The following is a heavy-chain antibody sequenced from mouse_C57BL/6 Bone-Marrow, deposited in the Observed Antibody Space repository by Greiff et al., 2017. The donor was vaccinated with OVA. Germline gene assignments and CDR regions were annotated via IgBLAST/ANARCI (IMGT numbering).Heavy chain of an antibody. V-gene: IGHV1-55*01. CDR1: GYTFTSYW. CDR2: IYPGSGST. CDR3: ARGRDGYYAMDY. Sequence: QVQLQQPGAELVKPGASVKMSCKASGYTFTSYWITWVKQRPGQGLEWIGDIYPGSGSTNYNEKFKSKATLTVDTSSSTAYMQLSSLTSEDAAVYYCARGRDGYYAMDYWGQGTSVTVSS. J-gene: IGHJ4*01. D-gene: IGHD2-3*01.